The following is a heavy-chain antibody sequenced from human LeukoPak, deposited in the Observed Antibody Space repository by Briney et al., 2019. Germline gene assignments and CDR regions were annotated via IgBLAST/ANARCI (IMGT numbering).Heavy chain of an antibody. J-gene: IGHJ5*02. CDR1: GGTFSSYA. D-gene: IGHD2-2*01. CDR3: ARDVVVPAATNWFDP. CDR2: IIPIFGTA. V-gene: IGHV1-69*13. Sequence: GASVKVSCKASGGTFSSYAISWVRQAPGQGLEWKGGIIPIFGTANYAQKFQGRVTITADESTSTAYMELSSLRSEDTAVYYCARDVVVPAATNWFDPWGQGTLVTVSS.